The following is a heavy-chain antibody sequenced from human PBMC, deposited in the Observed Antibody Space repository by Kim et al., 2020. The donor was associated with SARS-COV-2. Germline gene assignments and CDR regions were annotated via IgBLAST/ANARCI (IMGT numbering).Heavy chain of an antibody. J-gene: IGHJ4*02. CDR3: ARFEYTYGPDY. CDR2: T. V-gene: IGHV4-34*01. Sequence: TNYIPSLKGRVTMFLDTSKNNLSLDVNSVTAADTAVYYCARFEYTYGPDYWGQGTLVTVSS. D-gene: IGHD5-18*01.